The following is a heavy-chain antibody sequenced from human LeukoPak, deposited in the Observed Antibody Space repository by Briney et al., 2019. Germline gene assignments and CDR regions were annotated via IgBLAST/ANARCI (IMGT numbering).Heavy chain of an antibody. J-gene: IGHJ4*02. CDR1: GGSISSYY. CDR2: IYYSGST. Sequence: SETLSLTCTVSGGSISSYYWSWIRQPPGKGLEWIGYIYYSGSTNYNPSLKSRVTISVDTSKNQFSLKLSSVTAADTAVYYCARAVATIMGINFDYWGQGTLVTVSS. CDR3: ARAVATIMGINFDY. V-gene: IGHV4-59*08. D-gene: IGHD5-12*01.